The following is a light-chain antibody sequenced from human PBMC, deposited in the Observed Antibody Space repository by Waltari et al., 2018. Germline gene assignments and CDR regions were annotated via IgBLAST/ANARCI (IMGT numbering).Light chain of an antibody. V-gene: IGKV3-11*01. J-gene: IGKJ4*01. CDR2: DTS. CDR3: QQRRDWPLT. CDR1: QSVTNY. Sequence: DIMLTQSPAILSLSPGERASLPCRASQSVTNYLAWYQQKPGQAPRLLIYDTSNRATGIPARFSGSGFGTDFTLTISSLEPEDFAVYYCQQRRDWPLTFGGGTKVEIK.